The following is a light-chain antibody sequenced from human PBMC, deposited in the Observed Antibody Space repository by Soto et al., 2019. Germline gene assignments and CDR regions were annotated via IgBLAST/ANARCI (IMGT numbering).Light chain of an antibody. J-gene: IGKJ4*01. CDR2: GAS. V-gene: IGKV3-20*01. Sequence: EIVLTQSPGTLSLSPGERATLSCRASQSLSSTYLAWYPQKPGQAPRVRIYGASSRATAIPDRISGSGSGTDYTVTITRQEPEDFAIYYCQQYGSSPLAFGGGTRVESK. CDR3: QQYGSSPLA. CDR1: QSLSSTY.